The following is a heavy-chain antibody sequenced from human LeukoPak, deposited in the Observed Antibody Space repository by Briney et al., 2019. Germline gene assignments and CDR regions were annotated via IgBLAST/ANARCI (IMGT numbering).Heavy chain of an antibody. CDR1: GFTFSSYA. D-gene: IGHD2-15*01. V-gene: IGHV3-23*01. CDR3: AKQIDGSCYSGLHT. Sequence: GGSLRLSCTASGFTFSSYAMSWVRQAPGQGLEWVSAFCGGNDNTYYADSVKGRFTISRDNSKNTLYLQINSLRAEDTAMYYCAKQIDGSCYSGLHTWGQGALVTVSS. J-gene: IGHJ5*02. CDR2: FCGGNDNT.